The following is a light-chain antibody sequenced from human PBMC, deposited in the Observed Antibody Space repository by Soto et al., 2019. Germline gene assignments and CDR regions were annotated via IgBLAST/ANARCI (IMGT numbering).Light chain of an antibody. CDR3: QQYGGSPFT. V-gene: IGKV3-20*01. Sequence: EIVFTQSPGTLSLSPGERATLSCRASQSVSVNSLAWYQQKGGPAPRLLIYAASTRATGVPDRFSGTGSGTDFALTISRXETDDSAVYYCQQYGGSPFTFGPGTKVDTK. CDR2: AAS. J-gene: IGKJ3*01. CDR1: QSVSVNS.